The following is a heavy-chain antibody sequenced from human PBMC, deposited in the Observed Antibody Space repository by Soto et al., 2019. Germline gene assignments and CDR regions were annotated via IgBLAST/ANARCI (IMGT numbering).Heavy chain of an antibody. J-gene: IGHJ6*02. D-gene: IGHD2-2*01. V-gene: IGHV4-30-4*01. CDR1: GGNISSGDYY. Sequence: PSETMSLPCTVSGGNISSGDYYWSWISKPPGKGLEWIGYIYYSGSTYYNPSLKSRVTISVDTSKNQFSLKLSSVTAADTAVYYCARGQIPGYCISTSGYEGGLDVWGQGTTVTVSS. CDR3: ARGQIPGYCISTSGYEGGLDV. CDR2: IYYSGST.